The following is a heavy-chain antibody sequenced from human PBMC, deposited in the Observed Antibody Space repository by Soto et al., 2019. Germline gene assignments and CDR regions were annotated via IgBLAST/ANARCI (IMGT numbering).Heavy chain of an antibody. CDR3: ARDHLYYDSSGYRYFDY. V-gene: IGHV3-33*01. CDR1: GFTFSSYG. CDR2: IWYDGSNK. Sequence: PGGSLRLSCAASGFTFSSYGMHWVRQAPGKGLEWVAVIWYDGSNKYYADSVKGRFTISRDNSKNTLYLQMNSLRAEDTAVYYCARDHLYYDSSGYRYFDYWGQGTLVTVSS. J-gene: IGHJ4*02. D-gene: IGHD3-22*01.